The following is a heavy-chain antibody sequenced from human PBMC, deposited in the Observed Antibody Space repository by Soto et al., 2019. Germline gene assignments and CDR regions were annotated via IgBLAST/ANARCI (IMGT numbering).Heavy chain of an antibody. CDR2: TRNKANSYTT. V-gene: IGHV3-72*01. Sequence: EVQLVESGGGLVQPGGSLRLSCAASGFTFSDHYMDWVRQAPGKGLEWVGRTRNKANSYTTEYAASVKGRFTISRDDSRHSLYLQMNSLKSGDTAVYYCARGYIRPSTFYDFWSGHPDDYYYGMDVCCQGTTVTVSS. CDR3: ARGYIRPSTFYDFWSGHPDDYYYGMDV. D-gene: IGHD3-3*01. CDR1: GFTFSDHY. J-gene: IGHJ6*02.